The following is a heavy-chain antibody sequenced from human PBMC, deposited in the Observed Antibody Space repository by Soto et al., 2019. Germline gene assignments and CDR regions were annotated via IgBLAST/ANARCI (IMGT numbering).Heavy chain of an antibody. D-gene: IGHD2-15*01. J-gene: IGHJ3*01. V-gene: IGHV4-38-2*01. CDR3: ARARWYDAFDV. Sequence: SETLSLTCAVAGFFISSGNYWGWIRKPPGKGLEWIGSIFHGGNTYYNPSLKSRVTISVDMSKNQFSLKLNSVTAADTAVYYCARARWYDAFDVWGQGTVVTVSS. CDR1: GFFISSGNY. CDR2: IFHGGNT.